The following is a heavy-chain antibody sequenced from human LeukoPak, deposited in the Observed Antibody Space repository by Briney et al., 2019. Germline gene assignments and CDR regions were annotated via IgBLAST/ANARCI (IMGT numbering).Heavy chain of an antibody. CDR3: ARDAGGAWPFDY. J-gene: IGHJ4*02. CDR1: GFAFSNTG. D-gene: IGHD3-10*01. Sequence: GGSLRLSCAASGFAFSNTGMTWVRQAPGRGLEWVSTISPTGEGTHYADSVKGRFTISRDNSKNTLSLEMNSLRADDTATYYCARDAGGAWPFDYWGQGTGDLVSS. V-gene: IGHV3-23*01. CDR2: ISPTGEGT.